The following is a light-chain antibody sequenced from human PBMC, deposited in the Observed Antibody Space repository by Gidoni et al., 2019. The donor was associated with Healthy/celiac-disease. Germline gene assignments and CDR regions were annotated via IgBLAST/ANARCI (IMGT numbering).Light chain of an antibody. V-gene: IGKV1-39*01. CDR3: QQGYSTPRT. CDR1: QSISSY. Sequence: DLQMTQSPSSLSASVGDRVTITCRASQSISSYLNWYQQKPGKAPKLLIYAASSLQSGVPSRFSGSGSGTDFTLTISSLQPEDVATYYCQQGYSTPRTFGQGTKVEIK. J-gene: IGKJ1*01. CDR2: AAS.